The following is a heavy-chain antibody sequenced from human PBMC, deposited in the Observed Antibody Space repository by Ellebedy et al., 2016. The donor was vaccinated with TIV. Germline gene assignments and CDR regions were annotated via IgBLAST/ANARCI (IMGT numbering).Heavy chain of an antibody. V-gene: IGHV3-30*03. Sequence: GESLKISCAASGFIFTNYGMHWVRQAPGKGLEWVAATSHDGNNKYYSDSVRGRFTISRDNSKNTLYLEMNSLRAEDKAVYYCARDLDKSSGWYGGAAYWGQGTLVTVSS. CDR1: GFIFTNYG. CDR3: ARDLDKSSGWYGGAAY. D-gene: IGHD6-19*01. CDR2: TSHDGNNK. J-gene: IGHJ4*02.